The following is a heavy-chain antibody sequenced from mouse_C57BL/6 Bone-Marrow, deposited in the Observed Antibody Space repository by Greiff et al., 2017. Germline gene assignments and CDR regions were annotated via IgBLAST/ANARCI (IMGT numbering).Heavy chain of an antibody. CDR2: ISNGGGST. D-gene: IGHD2-4*01. CDR3: ARPPYYDYDGFAY. CDR1: GFTFRDYY. J-gene: IGHJ3*01. Sequence: EVQGVESGGGLVQPGGSLKLSCAASGFTFRDYYMYWVLQTPEKRLEWVAYISNGGGSTYYPDTVKGRFTISRDNAKNTLYLQMSRLKSEDTAMYYCARPPYYDYDGFAYWGQGTLVTVSA. V-gene: IGHV5-12*01.